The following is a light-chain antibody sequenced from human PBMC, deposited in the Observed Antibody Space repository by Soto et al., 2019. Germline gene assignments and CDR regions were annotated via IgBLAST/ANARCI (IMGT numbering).Light chain of an antibody. CDR2: EVS. Sequence: QSALTQPPSASGSPGQSVTISCTGTSSDVGGYNYVSWYQQHPGKAPKLMIYEVSKRSSGVPDRFSGSKSGNTASLTVSGLXAEDEADXYCNSYAGSINYVFGTGTKLTVL. CDR3: NSYAGSINYV. V-gene: IGLV2-8*01. J-gene: IGLJ1*01. CDR1: SSDVGGYNY.